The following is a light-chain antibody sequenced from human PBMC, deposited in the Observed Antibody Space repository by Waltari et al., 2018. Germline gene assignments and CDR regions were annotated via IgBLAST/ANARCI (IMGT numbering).Light chain of an antibody. Sequence: DIQMTQSPSTLSASVGDRVTITCRASQSISSGLDWYQQKPGKAPKLLIYKASSLESGVPSRFSGSGYGTEFTLTISSLQPDDFATYYCQQYNSYLTFGPGTKVDIK. CDR1: QSISSG. CDR3: QQYNSYLT. CDR2: KAS. J-gene: IGKJ3*01. V-gene: IGKV1-5*03.